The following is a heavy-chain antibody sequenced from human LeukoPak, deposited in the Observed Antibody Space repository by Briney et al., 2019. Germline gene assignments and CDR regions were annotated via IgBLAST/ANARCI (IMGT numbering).Heavy chain of an antibody. Sequence: VASVKVSCKASGGTFSSYAISWVRQAPGQGLEWMGRIIPILGIANYAQKFQGRVTITVDKSTSTAYMELSSLRSEDTAVYYCARARMTTVTPYYFDYWGQGTLVTVSS. CDR2: IIPILGIA. D-gene: IGHD4-17*01. V-gene: IGHV1-69*04. J-gene: IGHJ4*02. CDR1: GGTFSSYA. CDR3: ARARMTTVTPYYFDY.